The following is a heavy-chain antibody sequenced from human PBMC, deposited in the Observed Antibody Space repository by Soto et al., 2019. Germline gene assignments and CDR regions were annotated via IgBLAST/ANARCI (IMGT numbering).Heavy chain of an antibody. CDR2: ISAYNGNT. Sequence: ASVTVSCKASGYTFTRHGITWVRQAPGQGLEWMGWISAYNGNTNYTQNLQGRITMTTDTSTSTAYMEPRSLRSDDTAVYYCARDLGGYNSIAAYWGQGALVTVS. J-gene: IGHJ4*02. CDR1: GYTFTRHG. D-gene: IGHD5-12*01. CDR3: ARDLGGYNSIAAY. V-gene: IGHV1-18*01.